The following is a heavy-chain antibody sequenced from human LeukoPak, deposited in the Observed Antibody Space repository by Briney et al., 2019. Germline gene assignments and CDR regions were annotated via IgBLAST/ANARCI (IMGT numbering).Heavy chain of an antibody. V-gene: IGHV3-11*01. J-gene: IGHJ6*01. D-gene: IGHD3-9*01. Sequence: GGSLRLSCAASGFTFSDYNMNWLRQSPGKGLESVSYITNGGSTIHHADSVKGRFTISRDNAKKTLYLQMNSLRAEDTAVYYCARSIVLTGGGVDVWGQGTTVTVSS. CDR3: ARSIVLTGGGVDV. CDR2: ITNGGSTI. CDR1: GFTFSDYN.